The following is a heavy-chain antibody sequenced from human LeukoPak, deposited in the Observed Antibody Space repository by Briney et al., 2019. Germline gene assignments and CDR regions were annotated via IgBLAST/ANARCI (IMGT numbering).Heavy chain of an antibody. CDR3: ARRWGIAVAGTLYYYYYMDV. CDR2: INPNSGGT. V-gene: IGHV1-2*02. CDR1: GYTFTGYY. J-gene: IGHJ6*03. D-gene: IGHD6-19*01. Sequence: ASVKVSCKASGYTFTGYYMHWVRQAPGQGLEWMGWINPNSGGTNYAQKFQGRVTMTRDTSISTAYMELSRLRSDDTAVYYCARRWGIAVAGTLYYYYYMDVWGKGTTVTVSS.